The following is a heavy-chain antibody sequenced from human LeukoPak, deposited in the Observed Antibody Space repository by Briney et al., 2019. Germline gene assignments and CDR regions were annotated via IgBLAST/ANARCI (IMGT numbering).Heavy chain of an antibody. V-gene: IGHV4-59*01. Sequence: SETLSLTCTVSGASFSRDYWTWIRQPPGKGLECIGYIYDSGNTNYNPSLKSRVTMSMDTSKNQFSLKLSSVTAADTAVYYCARIGHEDYYFDYWGQGTLVTVSS. CDR3: ARIGHEDYYFDY. CDR2: IYDSGNT. J-gene: IGHJ4*02. CDR1: GASFSRDY.